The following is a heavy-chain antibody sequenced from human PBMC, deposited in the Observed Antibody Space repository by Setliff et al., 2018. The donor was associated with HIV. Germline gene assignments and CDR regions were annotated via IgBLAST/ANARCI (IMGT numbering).Heavy chain of an antibody. Sequence: SETLSLTCTVSGDSISSYYWGWVRQPPGKGLELIGNLFYNGNTYYNPSLKSRVTISVDTSKNQFSLKLNSVTAADTAVYYCASGREAVAGALHFDYWGQGTLVTVSS. CDR2: LFYNGNT. CDR3: ASGREAVAGALHFDY. V-gene: IGHV4-39*01. CDR1: GDSISSYY. J-gene: IGHJ4*02. D-gene: IGHD6-19*01.